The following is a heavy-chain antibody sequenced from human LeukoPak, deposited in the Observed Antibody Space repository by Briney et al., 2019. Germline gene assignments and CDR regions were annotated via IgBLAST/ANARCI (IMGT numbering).Heavy chain of an antibody. Sequence: GGSLRLSCTVSGFTFSSYTMNWVRQAPGKGLEWVSSISPNSDHIYYADSAKGRFTISRDNAKNSLYLQLTSLRAEDTAVYYCARDAIAVTGLQGWFDPWGQGALVTVSS. CDR1: GFTFSSYT. CDR2: ISPNSDHI. V-gene: IGHV3-21*01. CDR3: ARDAIAVTGLQGWFDP. D-gene: IGHD6-19*01. J-gene: IGHJ5*02.